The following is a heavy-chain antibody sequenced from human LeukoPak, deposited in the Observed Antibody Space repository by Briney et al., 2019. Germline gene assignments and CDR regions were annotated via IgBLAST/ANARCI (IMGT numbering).Heavy chain of an antibody. CDR2: ISYDRRNK. V-gene: IGHV3-30*18. CDR1: GFIFSTYD. Sequence: GGSLRLSCAASGFIFSTYDMHWVRQAPGKGLEWVAVISYDRRNKYYADSVKGRFTISRDNSKNTLYLQMNSLRAEDTAVYYCAKSYYDFWSGYYQTFDYWGQGTLVTVSS. D-gene: IGHD3-3*01. J-gene: IGHJ4*02. CDR3: AKSYYDFWSGYYQTFDY.